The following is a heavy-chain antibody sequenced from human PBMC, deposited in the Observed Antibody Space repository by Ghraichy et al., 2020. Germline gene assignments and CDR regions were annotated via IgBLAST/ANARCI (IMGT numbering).Heavy chain of an antibody. V-gene: IGHV1-69*05. CDR2: IIPIFGTA. Sequence: SVKVSCKASGGTFSSYAISWVRQAPGQGLEWMGGIIPIFGTANYAQKFQGRVTITTDESTSTAYMELSSLRSEDTAVYYCARARWDYGDYVWEGWNWFDPWGQGTLVTVSS. D-gene: IGHD4-17*01. CDR3: ARARWDYGDYVWEGWNWFDP. CDR1: GGTFSSYA. J-gene: IGHJ5*02.